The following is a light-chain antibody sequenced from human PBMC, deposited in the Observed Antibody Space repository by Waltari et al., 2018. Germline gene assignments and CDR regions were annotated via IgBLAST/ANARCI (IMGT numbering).Light chain of an antibody. CDR2: GAS. V-gene: IGKV3-20*01. Sequence: EIVLTQSPGTLSLSSGESATLSCRASQSVSRALAWYQQNPGQAPRRLIYGASNRATGIPDRFSGSGSGTDFSLIISRLEPEDFAVYYCQHYVSLPVTFGQGTKVEIK. CDR3: QHYVSLPVT. CDR1: QSVSRA. J-gene: IGKJ1*01.